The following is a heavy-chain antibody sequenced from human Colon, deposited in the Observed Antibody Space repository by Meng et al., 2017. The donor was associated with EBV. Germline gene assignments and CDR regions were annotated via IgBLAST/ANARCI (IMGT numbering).Heavy chain of an antibody. V-gene: IGHV4-39*01. CDR2: IYHSGST. D-gene: IGHD3-10*01. J-gene: IGHJ4*02. CDR3: ARRRGGSGRDC. CDR1: GGSISSNGYY. Sequence: QAQLQGVGPGPGKPPKTLPLTCTVAGGSISSNGYYWDLVRQPPGKGLEWIGAIYHSGSTSYNPSLQSRVTMFVDTSKNQFSLMLTSVTATDTAVYYCARRRGGSGRDCWGQGTLVTVSS.